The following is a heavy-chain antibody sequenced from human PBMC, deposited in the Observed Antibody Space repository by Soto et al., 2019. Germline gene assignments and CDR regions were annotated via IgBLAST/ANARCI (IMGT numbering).Heavy chain of an antibody. V-gene: IGHV1-3*01. D-gene: IGHD5-12*01. CDR3: AREMGDSGYDEEWVYYYYGMDV. J-gene: IGHJ6*02. CDR1: GYTFTSYA. CDR2: INAGNGNT. Sequence: ASVKVSCKASGYTFTSYAMHWVRQATGQRLEWMGWINAGNGNTKYSQKFQGRVTITRDTSASTAYMELSSLRSEDTAVYYCAREMGDSGYDEEWVYYYYGMDVWGQGTTVTVSS.